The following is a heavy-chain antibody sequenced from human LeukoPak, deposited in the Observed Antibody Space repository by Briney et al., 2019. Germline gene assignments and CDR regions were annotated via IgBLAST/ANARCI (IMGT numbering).Heavy chain of an antibody. CDR2: ISGSGGST. V-gene: IGHV3-23*01. J-gene: IGHJ4*02. CDR3: AKDVAYYDSSGYYGEWDH. CDR1: GFTFSSYA. Sequence: AGGSLRLSCAASGFTFSSYAMSWVRQAPGKGLEWVSAISGSGGSTYYADSVKGRFTISRDNSKNTLYLQMNSLRAKDTAVYYCAKDVAYYDSSGYYGEWDHWGQGTLVTVSS. D-gene: IGHD3-22*01.